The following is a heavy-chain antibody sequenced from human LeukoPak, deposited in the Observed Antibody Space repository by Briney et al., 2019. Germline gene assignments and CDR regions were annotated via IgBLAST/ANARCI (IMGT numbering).Heavy chain of an antibody. CDR2: INHSGST. D-gene: IGHD3-22*01. Sequence: SETLSLTCTVSGGSISSYYWSWIRQPPGKGLEWIGEINHSGSTNYNPSLKSRVTISVDTSENQFSLKLSSVTAADTAVYYCASIGDSSGYSSDYWGQGTLVTVSS. CDR1: GGSISSYY. V-gene: IGHV4-34*01. J-gene: IGHJ4*02. CDR3: ASIGDSSGYSSDY.